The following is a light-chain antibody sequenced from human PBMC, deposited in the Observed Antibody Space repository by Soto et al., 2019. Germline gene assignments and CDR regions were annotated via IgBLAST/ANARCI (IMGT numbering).Light chain of an antibody. V-gene: IGKV3-20*01. CDR3: QQYDNIPWT. J-gene: IGKJ1*01. CDR2: GAS. CDR1: QSLNNNF. Sequence: EIVLTQSPGTLSFSPGERATLSCRASQSLNNNFLAWYQQKPGQAPRLLIYGASTRATGIPDRFSGRGSGTDFTLTISRLEPGDFAMYYCQQYDNIPWTFGQGTKVEVK.